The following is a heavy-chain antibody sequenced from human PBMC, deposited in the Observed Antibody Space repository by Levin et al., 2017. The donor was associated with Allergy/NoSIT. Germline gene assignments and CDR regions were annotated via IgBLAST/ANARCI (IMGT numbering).Heavy chain of an antibody. V-gene: IGHV4-59*08. J-gene: IGHJ4*02. D-gene: IGHD2/OR15-2a*01. CDR3: ARGVSNMAD. CDR1: GASISSYY. Sequence: PGGSLRLSCTVSGASISSYYWSWIRQPPGKGLEWIAYVYYSGSTNQNPSLKSRVTTSLDTSKNQFSLKLSSVTAADTAVYYCARGVSNMADWGQGTLVTVSS. CDR2: VYYSGST.